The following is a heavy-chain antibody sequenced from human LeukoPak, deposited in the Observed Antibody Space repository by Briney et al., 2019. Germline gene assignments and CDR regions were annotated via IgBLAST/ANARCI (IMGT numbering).Heavy chain of an antibody. CDR2: FAYTGST. V-gene: IGHV4-59*01. CDR1: SGSISTDC. Sequence: SETLSLTCTVSSGSISTDCWSWIRQPPGKGLELIGFFAYTGSTNYNPSFKSRVTISLDTSKNQFSLKLSSVTAADTTVYYCARTQSGSYYMGYFDFWGQGTLVTVSS. D-gene: IGHD1-26*01. J-gene: IGHJ4*02. CDR3: ARTQSGSYYMGYFDF.